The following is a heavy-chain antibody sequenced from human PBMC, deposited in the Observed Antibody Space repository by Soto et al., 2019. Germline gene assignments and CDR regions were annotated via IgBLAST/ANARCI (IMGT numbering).Heavy chain of an antibody. D-gene: IGHD3-16*02. J-gene: IGHJ6*02. V-gene: IGHV3-30*18. Sequence: PGGSLRLSCAASGFIFSSYGMHWVRQAPGKGLEWVAVISFDGSKKYYADSVKGRFTIFRDQPKSTLYLQMDSLTTDDTAVYYCAKDMYNYVWGSNRYTNRRQYHYAMDVWGQGTTVTVSS. CDR3: AKDMYNYVWGSNRYTNRRQYHYAMDV. CDR1: GFIFSSYG. CDR2: ISFDGSKK.